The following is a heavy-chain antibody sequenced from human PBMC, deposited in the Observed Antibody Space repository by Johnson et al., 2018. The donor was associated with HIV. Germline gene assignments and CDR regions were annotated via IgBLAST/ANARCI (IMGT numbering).Heavy chain of an antibody. V-gene: IGHV3-9*01. CDR2: ISWNSGSI. CDR1: GFTFDDYA. CDR3: NRPYGAGAFDI. D-gene: IGHD4-17*01. Sequence: VQLVESGGGLVQPGRSLRLSCAASGFTFDDYAMHWVRQAPGKGLEWVSGISWNSGSIGYADSVKGRFTISRDNSKNTLYLQMNSLKTEDTAVYYCNRPYGAGAFDIWGQGTMVTVSS. J-gene: IGHJ3*02.